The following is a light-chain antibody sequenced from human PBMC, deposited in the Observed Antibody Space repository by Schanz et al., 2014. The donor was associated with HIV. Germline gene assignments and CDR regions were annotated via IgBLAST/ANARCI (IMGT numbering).Light chain of an antibody. CDR2: GAS. V-gene: IGKV3-20*01. Sequence: IVLTQSPGTLSLSPGERATLSCRASQSVGSSYLAWYQQKPGQAPRLLIYGASSRATGIPDRFSGSGSGTDFTLTISRLEPEDFAVYICQQYGTSSTFGQGTKVEIK. CDR1: QSVGSSY. CDR3: QQYGTSST. J-gene: IGKJ1*01.